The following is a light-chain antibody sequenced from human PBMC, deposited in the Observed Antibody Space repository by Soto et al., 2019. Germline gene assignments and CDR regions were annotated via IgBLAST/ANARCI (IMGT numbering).Light chain of an antibody. J-gene: IGKJ1*01. CDR1: QSIDRW. CDR2: HAS. CDR3: QHCNRYGT. Sequence: QIAESRYTVALSVGHSVKITCRASQSIDRWLAWYQQRPGKAPKILIYHASSLETGVPSRFSGSGSRTEFTLIISRLPPDAFATYYEQHCNRYGTFGQGTKVDIK. V-gene: IGKV1-5*01.